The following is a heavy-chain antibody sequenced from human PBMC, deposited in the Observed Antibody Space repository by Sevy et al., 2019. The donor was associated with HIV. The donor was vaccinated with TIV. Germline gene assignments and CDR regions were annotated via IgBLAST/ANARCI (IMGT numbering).Heavy chain of an antibody. CDR2: IKSNTDGGTT. D-gene: IGHD2-15*01. J-gene: IGHJ4*02. V-gene: IGHV3-15*01. CDR1: GFNFRNVW. CDR3: ATINTVGSLAY. Sequence: GGYLRLSCAASGFNFRNVWMSWVRQAPGKGLEWIGLIKSNTDGGTTEYGAPVKGGITISRDDSKNTLFLQVNSLKAEDTALYYCATINTVGSLAYWGRGTLVTVSS.